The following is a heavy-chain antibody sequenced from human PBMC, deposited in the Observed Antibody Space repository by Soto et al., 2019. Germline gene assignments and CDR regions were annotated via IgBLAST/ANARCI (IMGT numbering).Heavy chain of an antibody. D-gene: IGHD3-9*01. CDR3: ARGSSTYYDILTGLYYFDY. CDR2: INHSGST. V-gene: IGHV4-34*01. Sequence: SETLYLTCAVYGGSFNGYYWSWIRQPPGQGLEWIREINHSGSTNYNPSLKIRVTISVDTSKNQFSLKLSSVTAADTAVYYCARGSSTYYDILTGLYYFDYWGQG. J-gene: IGHJ4*02. CDR1: GGSFNGYY.